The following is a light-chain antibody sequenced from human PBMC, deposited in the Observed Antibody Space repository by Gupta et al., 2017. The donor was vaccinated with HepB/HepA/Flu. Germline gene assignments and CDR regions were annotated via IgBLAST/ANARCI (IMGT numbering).Light chain of an antibody. Sequence: EIVLTQSPGTLSLSPGERATLYCRASQSVSNTYLAWYQQKPGQAPRLLIYGASSRATGIPDRVSGSGSGTDVTLTISRLEPEDFAVYYCQQYGSSPWTFGQGTRVEIK. CDR3: QQYGSSPWT. J-gene: IGKJ1*01. CDR1: QSVSNTY. CDR2: GAS. V-gene: IGKV3-20*01.